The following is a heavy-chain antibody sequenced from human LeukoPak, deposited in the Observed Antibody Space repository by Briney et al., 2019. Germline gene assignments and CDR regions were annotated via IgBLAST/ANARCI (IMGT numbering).Heavy chain of an antibody. CDR1: GGSFSGYY. CDR2: INHSGST. CDR3: ARDAGIAAAGTDAFGI. D-gene: IGHD6-13*01. J-gene: IGHJ3*02. Sequence: SETLSLTCAVYGGSFSGYYWSWIRQPPGKGLEWIGEINHSGSTNYNPSLKSRVTISVDTSTNQFSLKLSSVTAADTAVYYCARDAGIAAAGTDAFGIWGQGTMVTVSS. V-gene: IGHV4-34*01.